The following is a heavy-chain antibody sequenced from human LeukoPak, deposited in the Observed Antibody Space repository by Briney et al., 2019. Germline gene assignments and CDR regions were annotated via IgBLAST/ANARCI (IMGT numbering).Heavy chain of an antibody. CDR3: ARTVDYGGKGDWFDP. V-gene: IGHV5-51*07. CDR1: GYSFTSYW. D-gene: IGHD4-23*01. Sequence: GESLKISCKGSGYSFTSYWIGWVHQMPGKGLEWMGIIYPGDSDTRYSPSFQGQVTISADKSISTAYLQWSSLKASDTAMYYCARTVDYGGKGDWFDPWGQGTLVTVSS. J-gene: IGHJ5*02. CDR2: IYPGDSDT.